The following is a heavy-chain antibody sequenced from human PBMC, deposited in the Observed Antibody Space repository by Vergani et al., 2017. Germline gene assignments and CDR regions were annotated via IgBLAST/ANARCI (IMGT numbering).Heavy chain of an antibody. J-gene: IGHJ4*02. V-gene: IGHV3-23*01. D-gene: IGHD3-10*01. Sequence: EVQLLESGGGLVQPGGSLRLTCAASEFTFSNYAMNWVRQAPGKGLEWVSGIRGSGVSAYYTDSVKGLFTISRENSKNMLFLQMNNLRTEDTAIYYCAKQYFVSGNYLFDYWGQGTLVTVSS. CDR1: EFTFSNYA. CDR3: AKQYFVSGNYLFDY. CDR2: IRGSGVSA.